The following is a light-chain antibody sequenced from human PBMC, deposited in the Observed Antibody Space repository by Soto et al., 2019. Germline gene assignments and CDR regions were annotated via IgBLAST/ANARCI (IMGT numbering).Light chain of an antibody. CDR1: SSNIGNNY. V-gene: IGLV1-51*02. CDR2: EDN. CDR3: GTWDNSLSAWV. Sequence: QAVVTQPPSVSAAPGQKVTISCSGSSSNIGNNYVSWYQQLPGTAPKLLIFEDNKRPSRIPDRFSASKSGTSATLGITGLQTGDGADYYCGTWDNSLSAWVFGGGTKLTVL. J-gene: IGLJ3*02.